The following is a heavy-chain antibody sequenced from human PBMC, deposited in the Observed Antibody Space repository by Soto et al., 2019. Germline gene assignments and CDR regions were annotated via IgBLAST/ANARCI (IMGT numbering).Heavy chain of an antibody. V-gene: IGHV6-1*01. CDR2: TYYRSKWYN. D-gene: IGHD5-12*01. J-gene: IGHJ4*02. CDR1: GDSVSSNSAA. CDR3: ARAALGGYRGYEAHDY. Sequence: SQTLSLTCAISGDSVSSNSAAWNWIRQSPSRGLEWLGRTYYRSKWYNDYAVSVKSRITINPDTSKNQFSLQLNSVTPEDTAVYYWARAALGGYRGYEAHDYWGQGTLVTVSS.